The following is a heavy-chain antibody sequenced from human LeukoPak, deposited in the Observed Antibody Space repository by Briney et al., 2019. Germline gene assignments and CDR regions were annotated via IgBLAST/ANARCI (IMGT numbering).Heavy chain of an antibody. V-gene: IGHV1-3*01. CDR2: INADNGNT. CDR3: ASYDILTGSLGY. D-gene: IGHD3-9*01. Sequence: ASVKVSCKASGGTFSSYAISWARQAPGQRLEWMGWINADNGNTKYSQKFQGRLTITRDTSATTACMELSSLTSEDTAMYYCASYDILTGSLGYWGQGTLVTVSS. CDR1: GGTFSSYA. J-gene: IGHJ4*02.